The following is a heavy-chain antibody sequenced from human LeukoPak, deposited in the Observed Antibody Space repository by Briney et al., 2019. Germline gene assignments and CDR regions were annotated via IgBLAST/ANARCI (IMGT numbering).Heavy chain of an antibody. D-gene: IGHD6-6*01. Sequence: PSETLSLTCAVYGGSFSGKYWSWIRQPPGKGREWIGEINHSGSTNYSPSLKSRVTISVDTYKQQFSLQLSYVTAADTAVYHCARGFLAPRRRGLTYYYYMDVWGKGTTVTVSS. V-gene: IGHV4-34*01. CDR3: ARGFLAPRRRGLTYYYYMDV. CDR1: GGSFSGKY. J-gene: IGHJ6*03. CDR2: INHSGST.